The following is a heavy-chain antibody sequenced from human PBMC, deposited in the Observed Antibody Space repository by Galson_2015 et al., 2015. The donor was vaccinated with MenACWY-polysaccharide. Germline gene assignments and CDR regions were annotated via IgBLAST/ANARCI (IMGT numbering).Heavy chain of an antibody. D-gene: IGHD3-16*01. Sequence: PLSLTCTVSGGSISSGSYYWSWLRQPAGKGLEWIGRVYTSGSTNYNPSLKSRVTISVDTSKNQFSLKLSSVTAADTAVYYCARFTQTDAFDIWGQGTMVTVSS. CDR1: GGSISSGSYY. CDR2: VYTSGST. CDR3: ARFTQTDAFDI. V-gene: IGHV4-61*02. J-gene: IGHJ3*02.